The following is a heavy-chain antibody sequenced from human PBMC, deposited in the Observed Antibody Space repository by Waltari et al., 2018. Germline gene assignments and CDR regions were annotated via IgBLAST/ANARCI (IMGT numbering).Heavy chain of an antibody. D-gene: IGHD6-13*01. V-gene: IGHV3-9*01. CDR3: AKDVAAGDPPNYYSYMDV. J-gene: IGHJ6*03. Sequence: EVELVESGGGLVRPGRSLRLSCAASGFSFDYYAMPWVRQAPGKGLEWVAGVSWKSGNLGYADSVQGRFTISRDDAKNSLYLQMNSLRAEDTAVYYCAKDVAAGDPPNYYSYMDVWGKGTTVTVSS. CDR1: GFSFDYYA. CDR2: VSWKSGNL.